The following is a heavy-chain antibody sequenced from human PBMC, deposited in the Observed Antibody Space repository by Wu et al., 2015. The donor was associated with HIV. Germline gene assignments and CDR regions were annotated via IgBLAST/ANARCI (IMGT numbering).Heavy chain of an antibody. CDR1: GYTFTGYY. CDR2: INPNSGGT. CDR3: ARGDYANYDFWSAYPSY. Sequence: QVHLVQSGAEVKKPGASVRVSCKTSGYTFTGYYIHWVRQAPGRGLEWMGWINPNSGGTNYAQKFQGRVTLTRDTSIGTAYMELSRLTSDDTAVYYCARGDYANYDFWSAYPSYWGQGTLVTVSS. V-gene: IGHV1-2*02. D-gene: IGHD3-3*01. J-gene: IGHJ4*02.